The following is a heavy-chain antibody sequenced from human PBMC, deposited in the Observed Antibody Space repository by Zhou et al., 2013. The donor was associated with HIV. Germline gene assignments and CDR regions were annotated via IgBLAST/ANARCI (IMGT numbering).Heavy chain of an antibody. CDR3: ARRMIVVAGTLVNSFDY. CDR1: GGSFSDYY. V-gene: IGHV4-34*01. Sequence: QVQLQQWGAGLLKPSETLSLTCAVYGGSFSDYYWSWIRQPPGKGLEWIGEINHSGSTNYNPSLKSRVTISVDTSKNQFSLRLNSVTAADTAVYYCARRMIVVAGTLVNSFDYWGQGTLVTVSS. J-gene: IGHJ4*02. D-gene: IGHD6-13*01. CDR2: INHSGST.